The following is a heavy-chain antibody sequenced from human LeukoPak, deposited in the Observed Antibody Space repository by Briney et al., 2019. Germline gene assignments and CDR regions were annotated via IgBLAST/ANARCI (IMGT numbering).Heavy chain of an antibody. CDR1: GDSISSYY. CDR3: ARDRGYCSGGSCPGAFYYYYYMDV. D-gene: IGHD2-15*01. CDR2: IYYSGST. J-gene: IGHJ6*03. V-gene: IGHV4-59*12. Sequence: KTSETLSLTCTVSGDSISSYYWSWIRQPPGKGLEWIGYIYYSGSTNYNPSLKSRVTISVDTSKNQFSLKLSSVTAADTAVYYCARDRGYCSGGSCPGAFYYYYYMDVWGKGTTVTISS.